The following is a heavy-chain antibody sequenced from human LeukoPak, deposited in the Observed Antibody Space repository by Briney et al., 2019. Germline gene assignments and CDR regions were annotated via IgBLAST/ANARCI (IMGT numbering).Heavy chain of an antibody. CDR2: ISSNGDAT. CDR1: GFTFNNHV. CDR3: VRSRSGYNVFDS. J-gene: IGHJ4*02. D-gene: IGHD5-24*01. V-gene: IGHV3-64*01. Sequence: GGSLRLSCAASGFTFNNHVMHWVRQAPGKGLEHVSIISSNGDATYYARSVEGRFAISRDNSKNTLYLQLGSLRPDDMAVYYCVRSRSGYNVFDSWGQGTLVTV.